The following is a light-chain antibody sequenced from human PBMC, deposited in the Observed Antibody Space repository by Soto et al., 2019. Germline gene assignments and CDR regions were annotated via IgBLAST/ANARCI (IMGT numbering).Light chain of an antibody. CDR2: DAF. J-gene: IGKJ4*02. CDR3: QQRSNWPPL. CDR1: QSVSSY. Sequence: EIVLTQSPATLSLSPGERATLSCRASQSVSSYLTWYQQKPGKTPRLLIYDAFNRATVIPARFSGSGSGTDFTLTISSLEPEDFAVYYCQQRSNWPPLFGGGTKVEIK. V-gene: IGKV3-11*01.